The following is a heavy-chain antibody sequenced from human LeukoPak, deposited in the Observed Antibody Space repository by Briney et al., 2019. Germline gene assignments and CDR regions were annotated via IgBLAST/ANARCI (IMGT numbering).Heavy chain of an antibody. CDR2: ISYDGSNK. Sequence: GGSLRLSCAASGFTFSSYAMHWVRQAPGKGLEWVAVISYDGSNKYYADSVKGRFTISRDNSKNTLYLQMNSLRAEDTAVYYCTRDPYSGYDPYYFDYWGQGTLVTVSS. CDR1: GFTFSSYA. J-gene: IGHJ4*02. D-gene: IGHD5-12*01. CDR3: TRDPYSGYDPYYFDY. V-gene: IGHV3-30*04.